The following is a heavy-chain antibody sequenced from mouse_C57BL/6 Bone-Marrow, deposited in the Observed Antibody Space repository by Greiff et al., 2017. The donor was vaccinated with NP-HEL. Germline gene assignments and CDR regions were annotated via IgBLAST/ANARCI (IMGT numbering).Heavy chain of an antibody. CDR1: GYTFTSYT. CDR2: INPSSGYT. J-gene: IGHJ2*01. D-gene: IGHD1-1*01. V-gene: IGHV1-4*01. CDR3: ASSYYYGSSYDY. Sequence: QVQLKESGAELARPGASVKMSCKASGYTFTSYTMHWVKQRPGQGLEWIGYINPSSGYTKYNQKFKDKATLTADKSSSTAYMQLSSLTSEDSAVYYCASSYYYGSSYDYWGQGTTLTVSS.